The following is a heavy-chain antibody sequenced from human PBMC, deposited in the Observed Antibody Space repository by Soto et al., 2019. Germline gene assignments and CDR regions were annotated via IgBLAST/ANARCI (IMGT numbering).Heavy chain of an antibody. Sequence: ASVKVSCKASGYTFTSYGISWVRQAPGQGLEWMGWISAYNGNTNYAQKLQGRVTMTTDTSTSTAYMELRSLRSDDTAVYYCARDPVLRYFDWLPYFDYWGQGTLVTVYS. J-gene: IGHJ4*02. CDR1: GYTFTSYG. V-gene: IGHV1-18*01. D-gene: IGHD3-9*01. CDR3: ARDPVLRYFDWLPYFDY. CDR2: ISAYNGNT.